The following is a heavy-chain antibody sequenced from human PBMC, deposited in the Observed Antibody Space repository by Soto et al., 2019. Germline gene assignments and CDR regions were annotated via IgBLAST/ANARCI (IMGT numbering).Heavy chain of an antibody. CDR1: GFTFSSYG. CDR3: ARDRGYDSSYYYGMDV. Sequence: GGSLRLSCAASGFTFSSYGMHWVRQAPGKGLEWVAVIWYDGSNKYYADSVKGRFTISRDNSKNTLYLQMNSLRAEDTAVYYCARDRGYDSSYYYGMDVWGQGTTVTVSS. D-gene: IGHD5-12*01. CDR2: IWYDGSNK. J-gene: IGHJ6*02. V-gene: IGHV3-33*01.